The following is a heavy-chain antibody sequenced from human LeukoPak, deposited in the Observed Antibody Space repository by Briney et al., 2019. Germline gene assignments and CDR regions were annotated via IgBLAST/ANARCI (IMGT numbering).Heavy chain of an antibody. D-gene: IGHD3-10*01. V-gene: IGHV3-66*02. Sequence: PGGSLRLSCAASGFTVSSNYMRWVRQAPGKGLEWVSVIYSGGSTYYADSVKGRFTISRDNSKNTLNLQMNSLRAEDTAVYYCARTSYNYYGSVYYFDYWGQGTLVTVSS. CDR1: GFTVSSNY. CDR3: ARTSYNYYGSVYYFDY. J-gene: IGHJ4*02. CDR2: IYSGGST.